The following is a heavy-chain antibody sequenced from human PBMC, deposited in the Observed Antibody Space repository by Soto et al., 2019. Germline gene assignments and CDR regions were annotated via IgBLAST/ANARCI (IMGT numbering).Heavy chain of an antibody. CDR3: ARHPPEWLRLHAFDI. CDR2: IYYSGST. CDR1: GGSISSSSYY. Sequence: SETLSLTCTVSGGSISSSSYYWGWIRQPPGKGLEWIGSIYYSGSTYYNPSLKSRVTISVDTSKNQFSLKLSSVTAADTAVYYCARHPPEWLRLHAFDIWGQGTMVTVSS. V-gene: IGHV4-39*01. J-gene: IGHJ3*02. D-gene: IGHD5-12*01.